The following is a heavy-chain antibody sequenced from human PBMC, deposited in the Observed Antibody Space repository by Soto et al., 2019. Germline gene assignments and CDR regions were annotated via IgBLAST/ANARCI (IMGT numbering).Heavy chain of an antibody. CDR1: GVSVSNENYY. D-gene: IGHD5-12*01. Sequence: QVQLQDSGPGLVKPSETLSLTCTVYGVSVSNENYYWSWIRQPPGKGLEWIGYIYYSGSTNYNPSLGSPLTFSVDASKHQVSRILDSLTSADTAVYYCARLSRLLPVATDYYHSMYVWGPGTKVTVSS. CDR3: ARLSRLLPVATDYYHSMYV. V-gene: IGHV4-61*01. J-gene: IGHJ6*02. CDR2: IYYSGST.